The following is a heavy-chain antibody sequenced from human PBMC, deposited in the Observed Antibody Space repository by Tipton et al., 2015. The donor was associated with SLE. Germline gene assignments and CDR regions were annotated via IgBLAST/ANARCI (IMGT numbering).Heavy chain of an antibody. CDR2: ITDNSGGT. J-gene: IGHJ4*02. CDR1: GFTFSTYA. Sequence: SLRLSCAASGFTFSTYAMSWVRQAPGKGLEWVSAITDNSGGTYYADSVRGRFTISRDNSKNTLYLQMNSLRADDTAVYYCVRGEATYAYWGQGTLVTVS. V-gene: IGHV3-23*01. CDR3: VRGEATYAY. D-gene: IGHD2-2*01.